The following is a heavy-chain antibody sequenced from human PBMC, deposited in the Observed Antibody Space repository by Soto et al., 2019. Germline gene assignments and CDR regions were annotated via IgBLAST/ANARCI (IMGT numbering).Heavy chain of an antibody. CDR3: ARAPTPPAAAIDY. CDR1: GFTFSSYA. CDR2: ISYDGSNK. V-gene: IGHV3-30-3*01. D-gene: IGHD6-13*01. J-gene: IGHJ4*02. Sequence: GGSLRLSCAASGFTFSSYAMHWVRQAPGKGLEWVAVISYDGSNKYYADSVKGRFTISRDNSKNTLYLQMNSLRAEDTAVYYCARAPTPPAAAIDYRGQGTLVTVSS.